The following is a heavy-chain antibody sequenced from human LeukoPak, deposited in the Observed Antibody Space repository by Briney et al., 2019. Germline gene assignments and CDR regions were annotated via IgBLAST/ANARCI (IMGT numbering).Heavy chain of an antibody. CDR2: IYYSGST. J-gene: IGHJ4*02. CDR1: GVSISRGDYY. D-gene: IGHD5-12*01. CDR3: ARYLYGDIVDY. Sequence: PSQTLSLTCTVSGVSISRGDYYWGWIHQPPGKGLEWIGYIYYSGSTYYNPSLKSRVTISVDTSKNQFSLKLSSVTAADTAVYYCARYLYGDIVDYWGQGTLVTVSS. V-gene: IGHV4-30-4*08.